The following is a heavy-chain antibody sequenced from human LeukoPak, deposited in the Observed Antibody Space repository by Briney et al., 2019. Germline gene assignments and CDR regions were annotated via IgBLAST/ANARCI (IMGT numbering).Heavy chain of an antibody. D-gene: IGHD2-15*01. Sequence: PSETLSLTCAVYGGSFSGYYWSWIRQPPGKGLEWIGEINHSGSTNYNPSLKSRVTISVDTSKNQSSLKLSSVTAADTAVYYCARARDLVVVGYYMDVWGKRTTVTVSS. CDR3: ARARDLVVVGYYMDV. CDR2: INHSGST. J-gene: IGHJ6*03. V-gene: IGHV4-34*01. CDR1: GGSFSGYY.